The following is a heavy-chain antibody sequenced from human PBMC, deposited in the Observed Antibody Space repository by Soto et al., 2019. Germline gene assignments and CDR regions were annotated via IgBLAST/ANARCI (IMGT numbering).Heavy chain of an antibody. Sequence: PSVTRSPTCTVSGDSHSSAEYYWNWFPHRPGKGLEWTGNSYYRWKTNYTPSLKSRIIMSMDMSENQCSLKLTSVTAADTAVYYCARVWDYYVMDVWGPGTTAPVS. J-gene: IGHJ6*02. CDR3: ARVWDYYVMDV. CDR1: GDSHSSAEYY. D-gene: IGHD3-16*01. CDR2: SYYRWKT. V-gene: IGHV4-31*03.